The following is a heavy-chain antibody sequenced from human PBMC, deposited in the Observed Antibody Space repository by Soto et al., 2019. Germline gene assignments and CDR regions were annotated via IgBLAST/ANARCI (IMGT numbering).Heavy chain of an antibody. CDR3: ARVRYYYDSSGRLYYYYGMDV. V-gene: IGHV4-34*01. CDR1: GGSFSGYY. J-gene: IGHJ6*02. D-gene: IGHD3-22*01. Sequence: SETLSLTCAVYGGSFSGYYWSWIRQPPGKGLEWIGEINHSGSTNYNPSLKSRVTISVDTSKNQFSLKLSSVTAADTAVYYCARVRYYYDSSGRLYYYYGMDVWGQGTTVTVSS. CDR2: INHSGST.